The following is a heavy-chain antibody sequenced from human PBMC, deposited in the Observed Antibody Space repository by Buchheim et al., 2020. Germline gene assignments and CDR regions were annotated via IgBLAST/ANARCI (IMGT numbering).Heavy chain of an antibody. V-gene: IGHV4-34*01. J-gene: IGHJ4*02. CDR2: INHSGRT. D-gene: IGHD3-22*01. CDR1: GGSFSGYY. Sequence: QVQLQQWGAGLLKPSETLSLTCAVYGGSFSGYYWSWIRQPPGKGLEWIGEINHSGRTNYNPSLKSRVTISVDTSKNQFSLKLSSVTAADTAVYYCARGVSGSYDSSGYYFDYWGQGTL. CDR3: ARGVSGSYDSSGYYFDY.